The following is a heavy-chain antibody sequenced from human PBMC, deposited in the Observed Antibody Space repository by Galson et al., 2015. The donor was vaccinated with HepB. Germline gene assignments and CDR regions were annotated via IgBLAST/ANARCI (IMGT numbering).Heavy chain of an antibody. CDR3: ARGGTSSSSLRGWFDP. Sequence: ETLSLTCTVSGGSINGRYWSWVRQPPGKGLEWLGFIYYSGSTNYNPSLKSRVTISVDTSKNQISLKLRSVTAADTAVYYCARGGTSSSSLRGWFDPWGQGTLVTVSS. CDR2: IYYSGST. CDR1: GGSINGRY. J-gene: IGHJ5*02. D-gene: IGHD6-6*01. V-gene: IGHV4-59*11.